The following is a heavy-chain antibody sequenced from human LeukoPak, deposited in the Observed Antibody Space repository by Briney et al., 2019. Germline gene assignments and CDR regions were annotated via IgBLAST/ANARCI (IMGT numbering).Heavy chain of an antibody. Sequence: GGSLRLSCAASGFSFSTSPMHWVRQATGKGLECVSAISTDGGATYYADSVRDRFTISRDNSKNTLYLQMGSLRVEDMAVYYCARRSGGYDYWGQGTLVTVSS. CDR3: ARRSGGYDY. D-gene: IGHD3-22*01. CDR2: ISTDGGAT. V-gene: IGHV3-64*02. CDR1: GFSFSTSP. J-gene: IGHJ4*02.